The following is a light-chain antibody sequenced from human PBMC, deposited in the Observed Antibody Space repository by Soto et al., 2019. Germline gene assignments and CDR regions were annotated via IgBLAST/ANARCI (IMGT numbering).Light chain of an antibody. V-gene: IGKV1-39*01. J-gene: IGKJ1*01. Sequence: DIQMTQSPSSLSASVGDRVTITCRASQSISKDLNWYQQKPCEAPMLLIYGASIVQSGVPSRFSGALSGTDFTLTITNLQPEDFATYFCQQSYSSPWTFGLGTKVDI. CDR2: GAS. CDR1: QSISKD. CDR3: QQSYSSPWT.